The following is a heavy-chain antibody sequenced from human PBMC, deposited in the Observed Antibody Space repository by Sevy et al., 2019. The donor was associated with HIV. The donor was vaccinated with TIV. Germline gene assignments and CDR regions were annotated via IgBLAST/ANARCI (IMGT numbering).Heavy chain of an antibody. J-gene: IGHJ6*02. CDR3: AATTLRYFDWLSPPYGMDV. V-gene: IGHV1-18*01. Sequence: ASVKVSCKASGYTFTSYDISWVRQAPGQGLEWMGWISAYNGNTNYAQKLQGRVTMTTDTSTSTAYMELRSLRSDDTAVYYCAATTLRYFDWLSPPYGMDVWGQGTTVTVSS. CDR1: GYTFTSYD. D-gene: IGHD3-9*01. CDR2: ISAYNGNT.